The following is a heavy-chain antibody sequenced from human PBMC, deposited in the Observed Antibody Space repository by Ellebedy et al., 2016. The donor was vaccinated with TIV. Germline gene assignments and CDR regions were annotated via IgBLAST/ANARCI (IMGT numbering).Heavy chain of an antibody. CDR2: IYSVGST. CDR1: GFTVGNNY. Sequence: GESLKISCAASGFTVGNNYMSWVRQAPGKGLEWVALIYSVGSTDYADSVRGRFTVSRGNSKNTLYLQMNILKAEDTAVYYCAKKSVTVADTGLLYWGQGTLVTVSS. CDR3: AKKSVTVADTGLLY. V-gene: IGHV3-66*01. J-gene: IGHJ4*02. D-gene: IGHD6-19*01.